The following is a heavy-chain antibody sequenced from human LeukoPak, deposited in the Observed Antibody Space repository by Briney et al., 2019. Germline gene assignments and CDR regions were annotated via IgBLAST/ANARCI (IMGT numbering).Heavy chain of an antibody. D-gene: IGHD1-1*01. V-gene: IGHV1-18*01. CDR1: GYTVTSYG. J-gene: IGHJ4*02. Sequence: GASVKVSCKASGYTVTSYGISWVRQAPGQGLEWMGWISAYNGNTNYAQKLQGRVTMTTDTSTSTAYMELRSLRSDDTAVYYCIVRGADLQYFDYWGQGTLVTVSS. CDR2: ISAYNGNT. CDR3: IVRGADLQYFDY.